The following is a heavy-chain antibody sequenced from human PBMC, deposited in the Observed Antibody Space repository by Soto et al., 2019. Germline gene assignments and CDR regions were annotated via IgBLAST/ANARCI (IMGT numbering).Heavy chain of an antibody. V-gene: IGHV4-39*01. CDR2: IYYSGST. CDR1: GGSISSSSYY. D-gene: IGHD6-19*01. J-gene: IGHJ5*02. CDR3: ARAVAGTGNWFDP. Sequence: SETLSLTCTVSGGSISSSSYYWGWIRQPPGKGLEWIGSIYYSGSTYYNPSLKSRVTISVDTSKNQFSLKLSSVTAADTAVYYCARAVAGTGNWFDPWGQGTLVTVSS.